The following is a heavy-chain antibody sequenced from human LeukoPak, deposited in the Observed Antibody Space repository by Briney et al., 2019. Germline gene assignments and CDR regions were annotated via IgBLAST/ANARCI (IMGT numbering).Heavy chain of an antibody. CDR2: INPSGGST. CDR1: GDDFTRYD. Sequence: ASVKVSCKASGDDFTRYDINWVRQAPGQGLEWMGIINPSGGSTSYAQKFQGRVTMTRDTSTSTVYMELSSLRSEDTAVYYCAREVRNGYNYGFDYWGQGTLVTVSS. CDR3: AREVRNGYNYGFDY. V-gene: IGHV1-46*01. J-gene: IGHJ4*02. D-gene: IGHD5-24*01.